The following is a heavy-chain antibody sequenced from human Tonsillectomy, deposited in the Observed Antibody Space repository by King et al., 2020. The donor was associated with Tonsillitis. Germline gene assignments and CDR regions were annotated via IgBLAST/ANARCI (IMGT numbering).Heavy chain of an antibody. V-gene: IGHV3-23*04. CDR3: AKLGFTLVSFYGMDV. CDR2: ISGYGDMT. CDR1: GFTFSSYA. J-gene: IGHJ6*02. Sequence: VQLVESGGGLVQPGGSLRLSCAASGFTFSSYAMSWVRQAPGKGLEWVSAISGYGDMTYYADSVKGRFTISRDNSKNSLYLQMNSLRAEETAIYYCAKLGFTLVSFYGMDVWGQGTTVSVSS. D-gene: IGHD2-8*02.